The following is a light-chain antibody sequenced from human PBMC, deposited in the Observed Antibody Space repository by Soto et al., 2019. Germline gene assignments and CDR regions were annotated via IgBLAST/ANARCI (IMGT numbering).Light chain of an antibody. J-gene: IGKJ5*01. CDR2: GAS. Sequence: EIVLTQSPGTLSLSPGERATLSCRASQSVSSSYLAWYHQKPGHAPRLLIYGASSSATGIPDRCSGSGYGTDFPLTSSRAGPVDFAVYSCHQYGSSPLTFGQGTRLEIK. CDR3: HQYGSSPLT. CDR1: QSVSSSY. V-gene: IGKV3-20*01.